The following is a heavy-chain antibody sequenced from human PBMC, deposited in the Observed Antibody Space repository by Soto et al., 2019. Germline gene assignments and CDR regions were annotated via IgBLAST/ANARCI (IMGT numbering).Heavy chain of an antibody. CDR3: ARDLAAGDY. D-gene: IGHD6-13*01. V-gene: IGHV1-46*01. CDR2: FNPTSGST. J-gene: IGHJ4*02. CDR1: GYTFINYY. Sequence: QVQLVQSGAEVKKPGASVKLSCKASGYTFINYYIHWVRQAPGQGLEWMGIFNPTSGSTNYAQKFQGRVTLTRDTSTRTVYMELSSLRFDDTGVYYCARDLAAGDYWGQGTLVTVSS.